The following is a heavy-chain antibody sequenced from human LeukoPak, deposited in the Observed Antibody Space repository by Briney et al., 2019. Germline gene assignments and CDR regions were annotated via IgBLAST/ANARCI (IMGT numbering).Heavy chain of an antibody. D-gene: IGHD2-15*01. CDR2: IYYSENT. CDR1: GGSFSGYY. J-gene: IGHJ5*01. V-gene: IGHV4-34*01. CDR3: ARDAAQYCSGGSCYFGAWFDS. Sequence: SETLSLTCAVYGGSFSGYYWNWIRQPPGKGLEWIGSIYYSENTYYKPSLKSRVTISVDTSKNQFSLKLSSVTAADTAVYYCARDAAQYCSGGSCYFGAWFDSWGQGTLVTVSS.